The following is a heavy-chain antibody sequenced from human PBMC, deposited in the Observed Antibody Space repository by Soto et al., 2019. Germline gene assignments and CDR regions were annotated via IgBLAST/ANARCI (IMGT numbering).Heavy chain of an antibody. CDR2: INSDESST. V-gene: IGHV3-74*01. CDR3: AREVAPTTLPPSSLMDV. J-gene: IGHJ6*02. D-gene: IGHD2-2*01. Sequence: PVGSLRLSCADSGFSISSHWMHWVRRAPGKGLEWVSRINSDESSTSYGDSVKGRFTISRDNAKNMLYLQMNSLRAEDTAVYYCAREVAPTTLPPSSLMDVWGQGTTVTVSS. CDR1: GFSISSHW.